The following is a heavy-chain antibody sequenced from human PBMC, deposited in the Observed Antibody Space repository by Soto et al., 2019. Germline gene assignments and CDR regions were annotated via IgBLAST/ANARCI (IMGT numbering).Heavy chain of an antibody. CDR1: GGTFSSYT. CDR3: ARDLDADDY. V-gene: IGHV1-69*08. J-gene: IGHJ4*02. CDR2: IIPILDIA. D-gene: IGHD3-3*01. Sequence: QVQLVQSGAEVKKPGSSVKVSCKASGGTFSSYTISWVRQAPGQGLEWMGRIIPILDIATYAQKFQGRVTITADKSTSTAYMELSSLTSEDTAVYYCARDLDADDYWGQGTLVTVSS.